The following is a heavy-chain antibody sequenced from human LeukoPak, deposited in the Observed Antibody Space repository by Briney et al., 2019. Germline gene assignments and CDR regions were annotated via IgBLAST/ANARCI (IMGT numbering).Heavy chain of an antibody. Sequence: ASVKVSCKASGYTFTSYGISRVRQAPGQGLEWMGWISAYNGNTNYAQKLQGRVTMTTDTSTSTAYMELRSLRSDDTAVYYCARDAQDYYDSSGFGYWGQGTLVTVSS. V-gene: IGHV1-18*01. J-gene: IGHJ4*02. CDR3: ARDAQDYYDSSGFGY. D-gene: IGHD3-22*01. CDR1: GYTFTSYG. CDR2: ISAYNGNT.